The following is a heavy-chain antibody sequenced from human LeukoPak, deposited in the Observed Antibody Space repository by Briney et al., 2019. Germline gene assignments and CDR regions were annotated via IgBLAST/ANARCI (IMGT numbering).Heavy chain of an antibody. V-gene: IGHV4-59*01. J-gene: IGHJ4*02. D-gene: IGHD3-22*01. CDR2: IYYSGST. CDR1: GGSISSYY. CDR3: ARGAYYYDSSGYTFDY. Sequence: SETLSLTCTVSGGSISSYYRSWIRQPPGKGLEWIGYIYYSGSTNYNPSLKSRVTISVDTSKNQFSLKLSSVTAADTAVYYCARGAYYYDSSGYTFDYWGQGTLVTVSS.